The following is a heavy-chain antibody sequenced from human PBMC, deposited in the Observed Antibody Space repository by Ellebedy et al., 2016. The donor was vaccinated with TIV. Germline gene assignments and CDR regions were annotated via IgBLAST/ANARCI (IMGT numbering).Heavy chain of an antibody. Sequence: SQTLSLTCXISGDSVSSNSSVWNWIRQSPSRGLEWLGRTYYRSKWYNDYAPSVKSRITINPDTSKNQFSLHLHSVTPEDTAVYFCAREGHYYYMDVWGKGTTVTVSS. CDR3: AREGHYYYMDV. CDR1: GDSVSSNSSV. J-gene: IGHJ6*03. CDR2: TYYRSKWYN. V-gene: IGHV6-1*01.